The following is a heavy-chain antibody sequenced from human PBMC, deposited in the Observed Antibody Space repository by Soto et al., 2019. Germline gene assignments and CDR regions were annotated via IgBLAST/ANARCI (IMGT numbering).Heavy chain of an antibody. J-gene: IGHJ4*02. V-gene: IGHV4-59*01. D-gene: IGHD1-26*01. Sequence: SETLSLTCTVSEDSITGSYWSWIRQPPGKTLEWIGYIYHSGTTTYNPSLKSRVSISVDTSKNQFSLRLTSVIAADTAVYYCARDMPYAAGSLAGCDYWGQGILVTVSS. CDR1: EDSITGSY. CDR3: ARDMPYAAGSLAGCDY. CDR2: IYHSGTT.